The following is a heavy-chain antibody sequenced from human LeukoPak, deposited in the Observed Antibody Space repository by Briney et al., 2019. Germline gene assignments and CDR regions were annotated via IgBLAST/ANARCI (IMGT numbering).Heavy chain of an antibody. Sequence: GGSLRLSCAASGFTFSYYWMTWVRQAPGKGLEWVANLRPDGRDKYYADSVKGRFTISRDNAKNSLYLQINSLRAEDTAVYYCARGDYYGSGTPGYWGQGTLVTVSS. D-gene: IGHD3-10*01. CDR1: GFTFSYYW. CDR3: ARGDYYGSGTPGY. CDR2: LRPDGRDK. J-gene: IGHJ4*02. V-gene: IGHV3-7*04.